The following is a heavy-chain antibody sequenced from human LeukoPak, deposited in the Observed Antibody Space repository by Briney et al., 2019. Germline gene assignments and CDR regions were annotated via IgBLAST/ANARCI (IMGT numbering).Heavy chain of an antibody. CDR1: GGTFNTYG. J-gene: IGHJ3*02. CDR3: ARGAEEMATIWGDAVDI. CDR2: IIPILGKA. D-gene: IGHD5-12*01. V-gene: IGHV1-69*04. Sequence: ASVKVSCKASGGTFNTYGINWVRQAPGQGLEWMGRIIPILGKANYAQNSLGRVTITADKSTSTAYMELNSLRSEDTAVYYCARGAEEMATIWGDAVDIWGQGTVVTVSS.